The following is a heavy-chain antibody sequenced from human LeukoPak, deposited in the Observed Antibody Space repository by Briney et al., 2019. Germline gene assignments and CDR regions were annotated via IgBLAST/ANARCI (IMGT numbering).Heavy chain of an antibody. V-gene: IGHV3-30*18. Sequence: PGRSLRLSCAASGFTFSSYGMHWVRQAPGKGLEWVAVISYDGSNKYYADSVKGRFTISRDNSKNTLYLQMNSLRAEDTAVYYCAKDVLRYSYGYRVEGWFDPWGQGTLVTVSS. CDR3: AKDVLRYSYGYRVEGWFDP. D-gene: IGHD5-18*01. J-gene: IGHJ5*02. CDR2: ISYDGSNK. CDR1: GFTFSSYG.